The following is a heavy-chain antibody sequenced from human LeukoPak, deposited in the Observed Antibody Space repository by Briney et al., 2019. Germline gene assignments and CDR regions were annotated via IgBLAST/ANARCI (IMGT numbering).Heavy chain of an antibody. J-gene: IGHJ4*02. Sequence: GRSLRLSCAASGFTFDDYAMHWVRQAPGKGLEWVSGISWNSGSIVYADSVKGRFTISRDNAKNSLYLQMNSLRAEDTALYYCAKDSGGLYCSGGSCYYYAYWGQGTLVTVSS. CDR3: AKDSGGLYCSGGSCYYYAY. CDR2: ISWNSGSI. V-gene: IGHV3-9*01. CDR1: GFTFDDYA. D-gene: IGHD2-15*01.